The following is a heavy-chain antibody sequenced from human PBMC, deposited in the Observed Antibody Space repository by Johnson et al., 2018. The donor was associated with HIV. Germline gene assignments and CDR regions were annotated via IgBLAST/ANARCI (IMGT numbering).Heavy chain of an antibody. CDR3: AKDGGARGSSWYEGVFDI. V-gene: IGHV3-30*18. D-gene: IGHD6-13*01. Sequence: QVQLVESGGGVVQPGRSLRLSCAASGFTFSSYGMHWVRQAPGKGLEWLSVISYDGSNKNYADSVKGRFTISRANSKNTLYLQISSLRAEDTAVYYCAKDGGARGSSWYEGVFDIWGQGTMVTVSS. J-gene: IGHJ3*02. CDR2: ISYDGSNK. CDR1: GFTFSSYG.